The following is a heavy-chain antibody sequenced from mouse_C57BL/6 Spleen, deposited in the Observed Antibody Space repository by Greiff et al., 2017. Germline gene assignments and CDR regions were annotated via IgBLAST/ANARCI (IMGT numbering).Heavy chain of an antibody. CDR3: AREVEGFAY. CDR1: GFTFSSYA. CDR2: ISDGGSYT. J-gene: IGHJ3*01. V-gene: IGHV5-4*01. Sequence: EVQLVESGGGLVKPGGSLKLSCAASGFTFSSYAMSWVRQTPEKRLEWVATISDGGSYTYYPDNVKGRFTISRDNAKNNLYLQMSHLKSEDTAMYYCAREVEGFAYWGQGTLVTVSA.